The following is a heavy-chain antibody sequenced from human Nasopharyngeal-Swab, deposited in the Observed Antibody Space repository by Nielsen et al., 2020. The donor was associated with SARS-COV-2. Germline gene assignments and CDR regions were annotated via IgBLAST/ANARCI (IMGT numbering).Heavy chain of an antibody. CDR3: AREIYSGYDSNAFDI. CDR1: GFTFSSYG. V-gene: IGHV3-30*03. D-gene: IGHD5-12*01. J-gene: IGHJ3*02. CDR2: ISYDGSNK. Sequence: GGSLRLSCAASGFTFSSYGMHWVRQAPGKGLEWVAVISYDGSNKYYADSVKGRFTISRDNSKNTLYLQMNSLRAEDTAVYYCAREIYSGYDSNAFDIWGQGTMVTVSS.